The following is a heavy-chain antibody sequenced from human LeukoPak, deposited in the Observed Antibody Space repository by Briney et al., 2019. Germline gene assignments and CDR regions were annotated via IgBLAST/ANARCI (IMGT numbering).Heavy chain of an antibody. CDR1: GGSISSSSYY. J-gene: IGHJ4*02. Sequence: PSETLSLTCTVSGGSISSSSYYWGWLRQPPGQGLEWIGNIYYSGPTYFNASLKSRVTISVDTSKNQFSLKLTSVTAADTAVYYCARIAYNRVYYFDYWGQGTLVTVSS. CDR3: ARIAYNRVYYFDY. V-gene: IGHV4-39*01. D-gene: IGHD1-14*01. CDR2: IYYSGPT.